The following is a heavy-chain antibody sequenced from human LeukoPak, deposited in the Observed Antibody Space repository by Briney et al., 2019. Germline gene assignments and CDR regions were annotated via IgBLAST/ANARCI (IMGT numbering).Heavy chain of an antibody. V-gene: IGHV3-53*01. J-gene: IGHJ4*02. CDR1: GFSVSSNF. CDR3: ARCSGVFGSSGY. D-gene: IGHD6-6*01. Sequence: TGGSLRLSCTASGFSVSSNFMSWVRQAPGKGLEWVSVLYSGANTYYADSVRGRFTISRDDAKNSLYLQMNSLRAEDTAVYYCARCSGVFGSSGYWGQGTLVTVSS. CDR2: LYSGANT.